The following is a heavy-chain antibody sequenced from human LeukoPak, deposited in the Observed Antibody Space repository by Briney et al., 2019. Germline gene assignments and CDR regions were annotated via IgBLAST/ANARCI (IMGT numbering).Heavy chain of an antibody. CDR3: ARHPPGAAGTLQYYFDY. CDR2: IIPIFGTA. J-gene: IGHJ4*02. V-gene: IGHV1-69*01. D-gene: IGHD6-13*01. Sequence: SVKVSCRASGGTFSSYAISWVRQAPGQGLEWMGGIIPIFGTANYAQKFQGRVTITADESTSTAYMELSSLRSEDTAVYYCARHPPGAAGTLQYYFDYWGQGTLVTVSS. CDR1: GGTFSSYA.